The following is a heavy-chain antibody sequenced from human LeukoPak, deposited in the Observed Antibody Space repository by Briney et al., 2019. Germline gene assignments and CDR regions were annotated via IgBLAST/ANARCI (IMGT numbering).Heavy chain of an antibody. CDR3: AKGHRSSSSFFDS. CDR1: SGFA. D-gene: IGHD6-19*01. J-gene: IGHJ4*02. V-gene: IGHV3-23*01. Sequence: GESLRLSCAAFSGFAMSWVRQAPGKGLEWVSAVNGRGDDTYYPDSVKGRFTISRDNSNNTLYLQMNSLRAEDTAVYYCAKGHRSSSSFFDSWGQGILVTVSS. CDR2: VNGRGDDT.